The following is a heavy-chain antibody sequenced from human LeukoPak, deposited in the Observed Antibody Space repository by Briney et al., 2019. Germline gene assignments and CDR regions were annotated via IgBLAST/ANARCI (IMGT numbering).Heavy chain of an antibody. V-gene: IGHV4-59*12. Sequence: SETLSLTCAVSGGSITTFYWSWIRQPPGKGLEWIGYIYNSGSTNYNPSLKSRVTISLDTSNNQVSLKVRSVTAADTAVYYCARGHYYYGSGSYYRARYYYYYIDVWGKGTTVTVSS. CDR2: IYNSGST. D-gene: IGHD3-10*01. CDR1: GGSITTFY. CDR3: ARGHYYYGSGSYYRARYYYYYIDV. J-gene: IGHJ6*03.